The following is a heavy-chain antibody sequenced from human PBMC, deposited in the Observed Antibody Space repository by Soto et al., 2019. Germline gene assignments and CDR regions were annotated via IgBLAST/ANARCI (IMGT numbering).Heavy chain of an antibody. Sequence: QVQLVQSGAEVKKPGASVKLSCKTSGYTFANYAMHWVRQAPGQSLEWMGWINAGNGNTKYSQNFQDRVTFGRDTSATAYMELSSLNSEDTAVYFCARGRRDNSGRAIDYWGQGTLVTVSP. CDR1: GYTFANYA. CDR2: INAGNGNT. J-gene: IGHJ4*02. D-gene: IGHD3-10*01. CDR3: ARGRRDNSGRAIDY. V-gene: IGHV1-3*01.